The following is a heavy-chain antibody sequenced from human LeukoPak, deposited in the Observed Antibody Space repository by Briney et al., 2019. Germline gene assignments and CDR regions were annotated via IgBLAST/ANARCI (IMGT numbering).Heavy chain of an antibody. CDR3: ARDLGDYDILTGYYRPYFFDY. V-gene: IGHV3-48*01. J-gene: IGHJ4*02. CDR2: MTTSGNTI. Sequence: GGSLRLSCVVSGITFSGYSMIWVRQAPGKGLEWLSFMTTSGNTIFYAESVKDRFTISRDNSKNTVFLQMKSLRVEDTAVYFCARDLGDYDILTGYYRPYFFDYWGQGTLVTVSS. CDR1: GITFSGYS. D-gene: IGHD3-9*01.